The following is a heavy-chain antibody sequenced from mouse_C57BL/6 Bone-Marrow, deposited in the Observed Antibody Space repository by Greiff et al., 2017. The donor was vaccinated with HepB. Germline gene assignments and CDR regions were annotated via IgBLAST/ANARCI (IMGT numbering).Heavy chain of an antibody. CDR3: TGGTTVVASLDY. CDR2: IRLKSDNYAT. CDR1: GFTFSNYW. Sequence: EVKVEESGGGLVQPGGSMKLSCVASGFTFSNYWMNWVRQSPEKGLEWVAQIRLKSDNYATHYAESVKGRFTISRDDSKSSVYLQMNHLRAEDTGIYYCTGGTTVVASLDYWGQGTTLTVSS. V-gene: IGHV6-3*01. J-gene: IGHJ2*01. D-gene: IGHD1-1*01.